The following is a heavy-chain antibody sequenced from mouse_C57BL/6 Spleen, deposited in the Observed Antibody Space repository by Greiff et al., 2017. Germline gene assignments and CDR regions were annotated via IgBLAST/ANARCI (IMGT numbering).Heavy chain of an antibody. CDR1: GFTFSDYG. V-gene: IGHV5-17*01. CDR2: ISSGSSTI. CDR3: ARGLAYFDY. J-gene: IGHJ2*01. Sequence: VKLMESGGGLVKPGGSLKLSCAASGFTFSDYGMHWVRQAPEKGLEWVAYISSGSSTIYYADTVKGRFTISRDNANNTLFLQMTSLRSEDTAMYYCARGLAYFDYWGQGTTLTVSS.